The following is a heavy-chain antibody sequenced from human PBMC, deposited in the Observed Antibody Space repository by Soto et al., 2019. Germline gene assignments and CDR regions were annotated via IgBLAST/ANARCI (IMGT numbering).Heavy chain of an antibody. CDR3: AVLGYCSGGSCYLGCSYYFDY. CDR2: INPSGGST. Sequence: QVQLVQSGAEVKKPGASVKVSCKASGYTFTSYYMHWVRQAPGQGLEWMGIINPSGGSTSYAQKVQGRVTMTRDTSTSTVYMEMSSLRSEDTAVYYCAVLGYCSGGSCYLGCSYYFDYWGQGTLVTVSS. V-gene: IGHV1-46*03. CDR1: GYTFTSYY. D-gene: IGHD2-15*01. J-gene: IGHJ4*02.